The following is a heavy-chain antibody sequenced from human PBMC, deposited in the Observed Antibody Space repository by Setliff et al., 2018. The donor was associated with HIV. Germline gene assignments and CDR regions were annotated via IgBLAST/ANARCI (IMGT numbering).Heavy chain of an antibody. Sequence: GSLRLSCAASGFAFSGHQMSWVRQAPGKGLEWVAKIKQDGSDKYYVDSVKGRFTISRDNAKNSLYLQMNGLRAEDTAMYYCVRDITTCWDVWGQGTTVTVSS. CDR3: VRDITTCWDV. CDR2: IKQDGSDK. V-gene: IGHV3-7*01. CDR1: GFAFSGHQ. J-gene: IGHJ6*02. D-gene: IGHD1-20*01.